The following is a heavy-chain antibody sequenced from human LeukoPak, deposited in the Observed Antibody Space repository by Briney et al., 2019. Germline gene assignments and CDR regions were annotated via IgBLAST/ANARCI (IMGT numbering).Heavy chain of an antibody. D-gene: IGHD2-21*02. V-gene: IGHV3-21*01. CDR3: ARDRGAYCGGDCYLGFDY. Sequence: PGGSLRLSCAASGFTFSSYTMNWVRQAPGKGLEWVSSIAGSSGYISYADSVKGRFTISRDNARKSLYLQMTSLTAEDTAVYYCARDRGAYCGGDCYLGFDYWGRGTLVTVSS. J-gene: IGHJ4*01. CDR2: IAGSSGYI. CDR1: GFTFSSYT.